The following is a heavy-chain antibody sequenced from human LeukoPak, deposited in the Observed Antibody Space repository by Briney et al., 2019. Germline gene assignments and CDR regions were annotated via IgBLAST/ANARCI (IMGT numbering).Heavy chain of an antibody. CDR2: FYYSGST. J-gene: IGHJ4*02. V-gene: IGHV4-59*01. D-gene: IGHD6-19*01. CDR3: ARGGIAVPGMRYYFDY. CDR1: GGSISSYY. Sequence: PSETLSLTCTVSGGSISSYYWSWIRQPPGKGLECIGYFYYSGSTNYNPSLKSRVTISVDTSKNQFSLKLSSVTAADTAVYHCARGGIAVPGMRYYFDYWGQGTLVTVSS.